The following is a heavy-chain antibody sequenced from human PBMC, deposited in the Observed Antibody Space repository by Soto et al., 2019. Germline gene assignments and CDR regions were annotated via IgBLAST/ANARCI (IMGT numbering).Heavy chain of an antibody. CDR1: GFTFSSYS. J-gene: IGHJ3*02. D-gene: IGHD2-21*02. CDR3: ASVCGDCYPDAFDI. Sequence: GGSLRLSCAASGFTFSSYSMNWVRQAPGKGLEWVSYISSSSSTIYYADSVKGRFTISRDNAKNSLYLQMNILRDEDTSVYYCASVCGDCYPDAFDIWGQGTMVTVSS. V-gene: IGHV3-48*02. CDR2: ISSSSSTI.